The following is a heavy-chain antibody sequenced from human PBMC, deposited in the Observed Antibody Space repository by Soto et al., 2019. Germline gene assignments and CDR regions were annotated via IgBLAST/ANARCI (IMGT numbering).Heavy chain of an antibody. D-gene: IGHD6-13*01. CDR3: ASSIAAAGAPFFDY. CDR1: VGSISISSYY. V-gene: IGHV4-39*01. Sequence: QLQLQESGPGLVKPSETLSPTCTVSVGSISISSYYWGWIRQPPGKGLEWIGSIYYSGSTYYNPSLKSRVTISVDTSKNQFSLKLSSVTAAETAVYYCASSIAAAGAPFFDYWGQGTLVTVSS. J-gene: IGHJ4*02. CDR2: IYYSGST.